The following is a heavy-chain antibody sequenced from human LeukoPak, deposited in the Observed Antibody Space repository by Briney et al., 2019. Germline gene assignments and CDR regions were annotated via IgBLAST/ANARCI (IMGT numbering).Heavy chain of an antibody. V-gene: IGHV1-69*13. CDR1: GGTFSSYA. J-gene: IGHJ6*03. D-gene: IGHD1-26*01. CDR2: IIPIFGTA. Sequence: SVKVSCKASGGTFSSYAISWVRQAPGQGLEWMGGIIPIFGTANYAQKFQGRVTITADESTSTAYMELSSLRSEDTAVYYCGCAPREGGYYYYMDVWGKGATVTISS. CDR3: GCAPREGGYYYYMDV.